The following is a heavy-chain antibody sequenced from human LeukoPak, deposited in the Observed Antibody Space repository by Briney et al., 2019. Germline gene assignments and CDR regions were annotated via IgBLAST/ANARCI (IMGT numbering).Heavy chain of an antibody. CDR1: GFTFSSYG. D-gene: IGHD6-19*01. V-gene: IGHV3-33*01. Sequence: GGSLRLSCAASGFTFSSYGMHWVRQAPGKGLDWVAVIWNDGSNKYYADSVKGRFTISRDNSKNTLYLQMNSLRAEDTAVYYCARDPLSIAVAGTYFDYWGQGTLVTVSS. CDR2: IWNDGSNK. CDR3: ARDPLSIAVAGTYFDY. J-gene: IGHJ4*02.